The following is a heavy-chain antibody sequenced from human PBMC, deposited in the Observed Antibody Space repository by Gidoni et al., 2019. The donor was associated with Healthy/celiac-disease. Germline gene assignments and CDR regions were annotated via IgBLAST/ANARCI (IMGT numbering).Heavy chain of an antibody. D-gene: IGHD2-2*01. J-gene: IGHJ5*02. V-gene: IGHV1-3*01. CDR2: INAGNGNT. CDR1: GYTFTSYA. Sequence: QVQLVQSGAEVKKPGASVKVSCQASGYTFTSYAMHWVRQAPGQRLEWMGWINAGNGNTKYSQKFQGRVTITRDTSASTAYMELSSLRSEDTAVYYCAREVVVVPAAMRGWVDPWGQGTLVTVSS. CDR3: AREVVVVPAAMRGWVDP.